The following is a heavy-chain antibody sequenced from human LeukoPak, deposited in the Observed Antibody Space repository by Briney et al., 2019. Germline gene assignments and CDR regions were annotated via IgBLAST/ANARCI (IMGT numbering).Heavy chain of an antibody. V-gene: IGHV1-18*01. CDR3: ARGWSGSYYSHYYYYMDV. Sequence: GASVKVSCEASGYTFTSYGISWVRQAPGQGLEWMGWISAYNGNTNYAQKLQGRVTMTRDTSISTAYMELSRLRSDDTAVYYCARGWSGSYYSHYYYYMDVWGKGTTVTVSS. D-gene: IGHD1-26*01. J-gene: IGHJ6*03. CDR2: ISAYNGNT. CDR1: GYTFTSYG.